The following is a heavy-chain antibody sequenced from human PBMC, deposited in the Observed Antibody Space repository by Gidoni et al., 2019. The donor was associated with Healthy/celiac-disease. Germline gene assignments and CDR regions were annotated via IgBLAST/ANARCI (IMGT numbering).Heavy chain of an antibody. CDR2: IWYDGSNK. D-gene: IGHD3-10*01. CDR3: ARDSGSYWAQYYFDY. J-gene: IGHJ4*02. CDR1: GFTFSSYG. V-gene: IGHV3-33*01. Sequence: QVQLVESGGGVVQPGRSLRLSCAAPGFTFSSYGMHWVRQAPGKGLEWVAVIWYDGSNKYYADSVKGRFTISRDNSKNTLYLQMNSLRAEDTAVYYCARDSGSYWAQYYFDYWGQGTLVTVSS.